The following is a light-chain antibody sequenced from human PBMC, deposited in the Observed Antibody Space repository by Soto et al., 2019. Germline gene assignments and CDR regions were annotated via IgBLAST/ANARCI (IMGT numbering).Light chain of an antibody. CDR3: QQYDSLPLT. CDR2: DAS. Sequence: IQMTQSPSSLSASVGDKVTITCQASQDIRHYLNWYQHKPGEAPKLLIYDASNLETGVPSRFSGGVSGTHFTLTISTLQPEDFPTYSCQQYDSLPLTFGGGTRVESK. J-gene: IGKJ4*01. V-gene: IGKV1-33*01. CDR1: QDIRHY.